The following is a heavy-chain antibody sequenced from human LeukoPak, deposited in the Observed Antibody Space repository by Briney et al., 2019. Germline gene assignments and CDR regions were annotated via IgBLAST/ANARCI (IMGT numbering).Heavy chain of an antibody. CDR3: ARATNYDFWSGYFSRFDY. CDR2: ISHSGST. CDR1: GGSFSGYY. J-gene: IGHJ4*02. V-gene: IGHV4-34*01. Sequence: SETLSLTCAVYGGSFSGYYWSWIRQPPGKGLEWIGEISHSGSTNYNPSLKSRVTISVDTSKNQFSLKLSSVTAADTAVYYCARATNYDFWSGYFSRFDYWGQGTLVTVSS. D-gene: IGHD3-3*01.